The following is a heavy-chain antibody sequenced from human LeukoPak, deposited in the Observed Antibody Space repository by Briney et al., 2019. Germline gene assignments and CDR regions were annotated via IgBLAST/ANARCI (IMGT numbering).Heavy chain of an antibody. CDR2: IGPDGSTQ. J-gene: IGHJ4*02. CDR1: GFTFSLYS. Sequence: GGALRLSCAASGFTFSLYSMTWVRQAPGKGLEWGANIGPDGSTQNYVDSLEGRFTISRDNPKNSLYLHMHSLRAEDAAVYYCARVIGGAIDHWGQGNLVTVSS. CDR3: ARVIGGAIDH. D-gene: IGHD1-26*01. V-gene: IGHV3-7*01.